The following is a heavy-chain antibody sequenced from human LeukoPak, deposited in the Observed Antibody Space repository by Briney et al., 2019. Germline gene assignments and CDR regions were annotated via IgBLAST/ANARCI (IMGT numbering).Heavy chain of an antibody. CDR3: VDPDR. CDR1: GGTFSNYA. Sequence: GASVKVSCKASGGTFSNYAVNWVRQAPGQGLEWMGWMNPNSGNSGFAQKFQGRVIMTRNTSIATAYMEVTNLRFDDTAVYYCVDPDRWGQGTLVTVSS. CDR2: MNPNSGNS. V-gene: IGHV1-8*02. D-gene: IGHD3-22*01. J-gene: IGHJ1*01.